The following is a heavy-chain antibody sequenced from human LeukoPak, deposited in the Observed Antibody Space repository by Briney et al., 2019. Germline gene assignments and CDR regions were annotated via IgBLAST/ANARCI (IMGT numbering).Heavy chain of an antibody. CDR3: AKAMTRTMVRGVPPSDY. CDR2: ISGSGGST. V-gene: IGHV3-23*01. J-gene: IGHJ4*02. D-gene: IGHD3-10*01. Sequence: GGSLRLSCAASGFTFSSYAMSWVRQAPGKGLEWVSAISGSGGSTYYADSVKGRFTISRDNSKNTLYLQMNSLRAEDTAVYYCAKAMTRTMVRGVPPSDYWGQGTLVTVSS. CDR1: GFTFSSYA.